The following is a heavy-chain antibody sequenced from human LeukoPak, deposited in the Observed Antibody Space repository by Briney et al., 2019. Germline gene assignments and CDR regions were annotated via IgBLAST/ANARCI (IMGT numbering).Heavy chain of an antibody. J-gene: IGHJ4*02. Sequence: GGSLRLSCAASGFTFSSYSMNWVRQAPGKGLEWVSSISSSSSYINYADSVKGRFTISRDNAKNSLYLQMNSLRAEDTAVYYCARDYYGGNSFDYWGQGTLVTVSS. CDR3: ARDYYGGNSFDY. CDR1: GFTFSSYS. D-gene: IGHD4-23*01. CDR2: ISSSSSYI. V-gene: IGHV3-21*01.